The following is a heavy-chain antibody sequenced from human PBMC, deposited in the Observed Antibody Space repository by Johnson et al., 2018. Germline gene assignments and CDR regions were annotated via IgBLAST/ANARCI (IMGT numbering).Heavy chain of an antibody. V-gene: IGHV3-74*01. CDR3: VRTVNIDWRNAFHI. Sequence: VQLQESGGGLVQPGGSLRLSCAASGFTFSNYWMHWVRQASGKGLVWVSRINTDGSHIGYADAVKGRFAISRDKAKNTLYLQMDSLRAGDTAVYYCVRTVNIDWRNAFHIWGQGTMVTVSS. J-gene: IGHJ3*02. CDR1: GFTFSNYW. D-gene: IGHD3-9*01. CDR2: INTDGSHI.